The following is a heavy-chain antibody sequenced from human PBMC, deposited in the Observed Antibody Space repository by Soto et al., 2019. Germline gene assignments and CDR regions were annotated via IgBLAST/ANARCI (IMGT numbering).Heavy chain of an antibody. CDR1: GYSFTSYW. CDR3: ARIAFWGGDGYSDYYYGRAV. Sequence: GESLKISCKGSGYSFTSYWIGWVRQMPGKGLEWMGIIYPGDSDTRYSPSFQGQVTISADKSISTAYLQWSSLKASDTAMYYWARIAFWGGDGYSDYYYGRAVWGKGTTATAPS. CDR2: IYPGDSDT. V-gene: IGHV5-51*01. D-gene: IGHD2-21*02. J-gene: IGHJ6*04.